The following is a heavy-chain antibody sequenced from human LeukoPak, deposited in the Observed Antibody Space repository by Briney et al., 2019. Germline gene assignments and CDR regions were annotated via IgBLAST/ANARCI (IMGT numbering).Heavy chain of an antibody. J-gene: IGHJ4*02. V-gene: IGHV3-23*01. CDR2: ISASGDTS. Sequence: GGSLRLSCAASGFTFSIYAMSWVRQAPGKGLEWVSVISASGDTSYYADSVKGRLTISRDNSRNTLFLQMNSLRAEDTAVYYCAKDQWYYDSSPLGYWGQGTLVTVSS. CDR3: AKDQWYYDSSPLGY. D-gene: IGHD3-22*01. CDR1: GFTFSIYA.